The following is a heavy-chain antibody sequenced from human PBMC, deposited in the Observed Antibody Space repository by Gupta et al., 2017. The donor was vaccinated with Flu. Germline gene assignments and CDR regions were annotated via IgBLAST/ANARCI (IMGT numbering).Heavy chain of an antibody. Sequence: QVQLVQSGAEVKKPGASVKVSCKASGYTFTGYYMHWVRQAPGQGLEWMGWINPNSGGTNYAQKFQGRVTMTRDTSISTAYMELSRLRSDDTAVYYCAREGDYCSGGSCSANYFDYWGQGTLVTVSS. CDR3: AREGDYCSGGSCSANYFDY. CDR1: GYTFTGYY. D-gene: IGHD2-15*01. CDR2: INPNSGGT. V-gene: IGHV1-2*02. J-gene: IGHJ4*02.